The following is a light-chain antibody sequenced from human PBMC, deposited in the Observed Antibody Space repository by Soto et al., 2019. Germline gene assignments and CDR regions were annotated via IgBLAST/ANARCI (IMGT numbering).Light chain of an antibody. J-gene: IGKJ5*01. CDR3: QQYFDYPIS. CDR2: GVS. CDR1: QGINNY. Sequence: AIRMTQSPSSFSASTGDRVTITCRASQGINNYLAWYQQKPGIAPKLLIYGVSTLQSGVPSRFSGSGSGTDFTLTITSLQSEDFATYYCQQYFDYPISFGQGTRLE. V-gene: IGKV1-8*01.